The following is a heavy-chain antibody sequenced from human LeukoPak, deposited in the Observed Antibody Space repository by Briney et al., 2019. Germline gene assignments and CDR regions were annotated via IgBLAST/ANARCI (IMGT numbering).Heavy chain of an antibody. CDR3: ARGPVGTTYYDY. D-gene: IGHD1-26*01. CDR2: IYYSAST. J-gene: IGHJ4*02. Sequence: PSETLSLTCTVSGGSVSVESYYRSWIRQPPGKGLEWIGHIYYSASTDYNPSLKSRVTISVDTSKNQFSLKLTSVTAADTAVYFCARGPVGTTYYDYWGQGAQVTVSS. V-gene: IGHV4-61*01. CDR1: GGSVSVESYY.